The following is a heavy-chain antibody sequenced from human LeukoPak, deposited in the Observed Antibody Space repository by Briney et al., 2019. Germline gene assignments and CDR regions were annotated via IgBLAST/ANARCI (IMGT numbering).Heavy chain of an antibody. D-gene: IGHD1-26*01. V-gene: IGHV4-39*01. CDR1: GASISSSSYY. CDR2: FYYSGSP. J-gene: IGHJ4*02. Sequence: PSETLSLTCTVSGASISSSSYYWGWIRQPPGKRLEYIGTFYYSGSPYYNPSLKSRITVSADTSKNQFSLKLSSVTAADTAVYYCARQARELLLNYWGQGTLVTVSS. CDR3: ARQARELLLNY.